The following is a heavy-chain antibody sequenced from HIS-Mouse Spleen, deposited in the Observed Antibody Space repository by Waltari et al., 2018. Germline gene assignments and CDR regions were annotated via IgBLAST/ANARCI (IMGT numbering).Heavy chain of an antibody. J-gene: IGHJ4*02. D-gene: IGHD1-26*01. CDR2: ISYDGSNK. CDR3: AKDTSGSYSDY. Sequence: QVQLVESGGGVVQPGRSLRLSCAASGFTFSSYGMHWVRQAPGKCLEWVAVISYDGSNKYYADSVKGRFTISRDNSKNTLYLQMNSLRAEDTAVYYCAKDTSGSYSDYWGQGTLVTVSS. V-gene: IGHV3-30*18. CDR1: GFTFSSYG.